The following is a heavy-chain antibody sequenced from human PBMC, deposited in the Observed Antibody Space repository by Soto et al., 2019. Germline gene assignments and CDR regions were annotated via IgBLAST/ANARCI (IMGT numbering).Heavy chain of an antibody. CDR2: IKEDGSEK. Sequence: GAYLRLSWGGLGFKLRYWWMIWVRQAPGMGLQWVASIKEDGSEKYYVDPVKGRFTISRENAKNSLYLQMNSLRAEDTAVYYCARYRSLDPWGQGILVTVSS. D-gene: IGHD3-16*02. CDR3: ARYRSLDP. CDR1: GFKLRYWW. J-gene: IGHJ5*02. V-gene: IGHV3-7*03.